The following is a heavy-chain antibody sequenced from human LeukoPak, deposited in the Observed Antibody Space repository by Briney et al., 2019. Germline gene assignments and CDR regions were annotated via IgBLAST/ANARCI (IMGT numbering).Heavy chain of an antibody. D-gene: IGHD6-13*01. CDR2: ISYDGSNK. CDR3: AKEDSGSWYYYSYYYMDV. J-gene: IGHJ6*03. CDR1: GFTFSSYG. Sequence: GGSLRISCAASGFTFSSYGMHWVRQAPGKGLERVAVISYDGSNKYYADSVKGRFTISRDNSKNTLYLQMNSLRAEDTAVYYCAKEDSGSWYYYSYYYMDVWGKGTTVTVSS. V-gene: IGHV3-30*18.